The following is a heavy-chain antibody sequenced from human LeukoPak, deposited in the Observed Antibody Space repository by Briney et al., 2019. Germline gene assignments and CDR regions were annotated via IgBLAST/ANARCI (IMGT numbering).Heavy chain of an antibody. J-gene: IGHJ5*02. CDR3: ARRTYYYDSSGYSYWFDP. CDR2: IYPGDSDT. CDR1: GYSFTSYW. D-gene: IGHD3-22*01. V-gene: IGHV5-51*01. Sequence: PGESLKISCKGSGYSFTSYWIGWVRQMPGKGLEWMGIIYPGDSDTRYSPSFQGQVTISADKSISTAYLQWSSLKALDTAMYYCARRTYYYDSSGYSYWFDPWGQGTLVTVSS.